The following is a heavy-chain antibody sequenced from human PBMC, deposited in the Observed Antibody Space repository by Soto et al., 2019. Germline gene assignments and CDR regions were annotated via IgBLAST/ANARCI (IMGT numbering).Heavy chain of an antibody. J-gene: IGHJ5*02. Sequence: QVQLQQWGAGLLKPPETLSLTCAVYGGSFSGYYWSWIRQPPGKGLEWIGEINHSGSTNYNPSLKSRVTISVDTSKNQFSLKLSSVTAADTAVYYCARALRYCSSTSCYSPFDPWGQGTLVTVSS. CDR1: GGSFSGYY. D-gene: IGHD2-2*01. V-gene: IGHV4-34*01. CDR3: ARALRYCSSTSCYSPFDP. CDR2: INHSGST.